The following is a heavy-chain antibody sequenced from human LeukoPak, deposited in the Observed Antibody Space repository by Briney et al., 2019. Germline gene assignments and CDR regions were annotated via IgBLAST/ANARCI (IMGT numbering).Heavy chain of an antibody. CDR2: IYYSGST. D-gene: IGHD3-3*01. J-gene: IGHJ3*02. CDR1: GGSISSYY. V-gene: IGHV4-59*01. Sequence: SETLSLTCTVSGGSISSYYWSWIRQPPGKGLEWIGYIYYSGSTSYNPSLKSRVTISVDTSKNQFSLKLSSVTAADTAVYYCARDPNLKDYDFWSGYSPGAFDIWGQGTMVTVSS. CDR3: ARDPNLKDYDFWSGYSPGAFDI.